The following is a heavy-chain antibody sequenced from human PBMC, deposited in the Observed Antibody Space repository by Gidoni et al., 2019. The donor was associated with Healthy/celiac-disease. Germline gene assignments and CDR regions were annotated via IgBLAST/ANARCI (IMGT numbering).Heavy chain of an antibody. Sequence: HITLKESGPPLVKPTPTLTLPCTFSGFSLSTSGVGVGWFRQPPGKALEWLALIYWDDDKRYSPSLKSRLTSTKDTSKNQVVLTMTNMDPGDTATYYRARTLRSDAFDIWGQGTMVTVSS. J-gene: IGHJ3*02. CDR1: GFSLSTSGVG. CDR3: ARTLRSDAFDI. V-gene: IGHV2-5*02. CDR2: IYWDDDK. D-gene: IGHD3-16*01.